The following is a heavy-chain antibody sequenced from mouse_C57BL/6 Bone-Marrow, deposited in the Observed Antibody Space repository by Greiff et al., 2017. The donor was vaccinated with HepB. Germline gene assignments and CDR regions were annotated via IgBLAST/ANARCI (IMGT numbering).Heavy chain of an antibody. CDR2: IHPNSGST. Sequence: QVQLQQPGAELVKPGASVKLSCKASGYTFTSYWMHWVKQRPGQGLEWIGMIHPNSGSTNYNEKFKSKATLTVDKSSSTAYMQLSSLTSEDTAVYYCTTHLWLRQNFDYWGQGTTLTVSS. J-gene: IGHJ2*01. V-gene: IGHV1-64*01. D-gene: IGHD2-2*01. CDR1: GYTFTSYW. CDR3: TTHLWLRQNFDY.